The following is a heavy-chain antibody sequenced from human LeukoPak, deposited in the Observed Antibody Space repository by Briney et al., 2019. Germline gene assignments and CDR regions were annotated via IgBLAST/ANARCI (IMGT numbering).Heavy chain of an antibody. CDR1: GYTLTELS. CDR2: FDPEDGET. D-gene: IGHD6-13*01. CDR3: ATQQQLVPDYYYYGMDV. Sequence: ASVKVSCKVSGYTLTELSKHWVRQAPGKGLEWMGGFDPEDGETIYAQKFQGRVTMTEDTSTDTAYMELSSLRSEDTAVYYCATQQQLVPDYYYYGMDVWGQGTTVTVSS. V-gene: IGHV1-24*01. J-gene: IGHJ6*02.